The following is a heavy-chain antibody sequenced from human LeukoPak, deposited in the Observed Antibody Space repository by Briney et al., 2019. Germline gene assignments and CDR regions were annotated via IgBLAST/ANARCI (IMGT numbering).Heavy chain of an antibody. D-gene: IGHD3-3*01. V-gene: IGHV4-34*01. CDR3: ASRTYYDFWSGYRGKDAFDI. CDR2: INHSGST. Sequence: PSETLSLTCAVYGGSFSGYYWSWIRQPPGKGLEWIGEINHSGSTNYNPSLKSRVTISVDTSKNQFSLKLSSVTAADTAVYYCASRTYYDFWSGYRGKDAFDIWGQGTMVTVSS. CDR1: GGSFSGYY. J-gene: IGHJ3*02.